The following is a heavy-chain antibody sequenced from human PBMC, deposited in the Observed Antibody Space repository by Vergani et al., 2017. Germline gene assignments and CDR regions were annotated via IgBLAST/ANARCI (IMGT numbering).Heavy chain of an antibody. D-gene: IGHD3-10*01. CDR2: IIPILGIA. V-gene: IGHV1-69*04. CDR3: AKTYYYGSGSRNDDAFDI. J-gene: IGHJ3*02. CDR1: GGTFSSYA. Sequence: QVQLVQSGAEVKKPGSSVKVSCKASGGTFSSYAISWVRQAPGQGLEWMGRIIPILGIANYAQKFQGRVTITADKSTSTAYMELSSLRSEDTAVYYCAKTYYYGSGSRNDDAFDIWGQGTMVTVSS.